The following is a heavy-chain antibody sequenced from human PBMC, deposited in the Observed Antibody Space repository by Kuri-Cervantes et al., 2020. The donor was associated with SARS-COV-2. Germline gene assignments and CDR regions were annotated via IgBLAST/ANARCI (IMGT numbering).Heavy chain of an antibody. J-gene: IGHJ5*02. V-gene: IGHV3-23*01. CDR2: ISGSGGST. Sequence: LSLTCAASGFTFSSYAMSWVRQAPGKGLEWVSAISGSGGSTYYADSVKGRFTISRDNSKNTLYLQMNSLRAEDTAVYYCAKPGITMVRGVIYWFDPWGQGTLVTVSS. D-gene: IGHD3-10*01. CDR3: AKPGITMVRGVIYWFDP. CDR1: GFTFSSYA.